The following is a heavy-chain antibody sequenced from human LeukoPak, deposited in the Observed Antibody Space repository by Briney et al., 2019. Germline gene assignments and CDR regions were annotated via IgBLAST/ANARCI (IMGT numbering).Heavy chain of an antibody. J-gene: IGHJ4*02. D-gene: IGHD4-17*01. CDR3: ARDYGDYPSY. V-gene: IGHV1-18*01. CDR2: ISGYNGNT. Sequence: ASVKVSCKASGYGFTSYGITWVRQAPGQGLEWMGWISGYNGNTKYAQKFQGRVTMTTDTSTSTAYMELRSLRSDDTAVYYCARDYGDYPSYWGQGTLVTVSS. CDR1: GYGFTSYG.